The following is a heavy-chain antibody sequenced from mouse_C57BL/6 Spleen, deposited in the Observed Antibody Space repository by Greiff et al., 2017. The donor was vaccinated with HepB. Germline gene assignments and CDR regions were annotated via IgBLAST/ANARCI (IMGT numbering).Heavy chain of an antibody. D-gene: IGHD4-1*01. CDR1: GFSFNTYA. J-gene: IGHJ1*03. CDR2: IRSKSNNYAT. V-gene: IGHV10-1*01. Sequence: EVMLVESGGGLVQPKGSLKLSCAASGFSFNTYAMNWVRQAPGKGLEWVARIRSKSNNYATYYADSVKDRFTISRDDSESMLYLQMNNLKTEDTAMYYCVRHDWDHWYFDVWGTGTTVTVSS. CDR3: VRHDWDHWYFDV.